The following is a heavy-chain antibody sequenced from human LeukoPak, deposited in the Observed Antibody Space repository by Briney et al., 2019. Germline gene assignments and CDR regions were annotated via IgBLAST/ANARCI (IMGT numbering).Heavy chain of an antibody. CDR1: GGSISNTNHF. CDR3: ARVWYGDSSGWYFDY. V-gene: IGHV4-61*05. CDR2: IYYSGST. J-gene: IGHJ4*02. Sequence: PSETLSLTCTVSGGSISNTNHFWGWIRQPPGKGLEWIGYIYYSGSTNYNPSLKSRVTISVDTSKNQFSLKLSSVTAADTAVYYCARVWYGDSSGWYFDYWGQGTLVTVSS. D-gene: IGHD6-19*01.